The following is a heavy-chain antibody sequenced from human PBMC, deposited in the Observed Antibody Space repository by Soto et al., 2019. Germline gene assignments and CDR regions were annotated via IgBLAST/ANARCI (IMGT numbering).Heavy chain of an antibody. CDR2: INPNSGGT. J-gene: IGHJ6*02. V-gene: IGHV1-2*04. CDR1: GYTFTGYY. Sequence: ASVKVSCKASGYTFTGYYMHWVRQAPGQGLEWMGWINPNSGGTNYAQKFQGWVTMTRDTSISTAYMELSRLKSDDTAVYYCARSIVVAPAAIHYAMDVWGQGTTVTVSS. CDR3: ARSIVVAPAAIHYAMDV. D-gene: IGHD2-2*01.